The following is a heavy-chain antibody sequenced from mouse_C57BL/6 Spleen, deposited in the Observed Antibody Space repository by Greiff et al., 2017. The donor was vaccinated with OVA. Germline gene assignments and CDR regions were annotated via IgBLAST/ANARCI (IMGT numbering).Heavy chain of an antibody. J-gene: IGHJ3*01. Sequence: EVHLVESGPGLVKPSQSLSLTCSVTGYSITSGYYWNWIRQFPGNKLEWMGYISYDGSNNYNPSLKNRISITRDTSKNQFFLKLNSVTTEDTATYYCARDDGYYGFAYWGQGTLVTVSA. D-gene: IGHD2-3*01. CDR3: ARDDGYYGFAY. V-gene: IGHV3-6*01. CDR1: GYSITSGYY. CDR2: ISYDGSN.